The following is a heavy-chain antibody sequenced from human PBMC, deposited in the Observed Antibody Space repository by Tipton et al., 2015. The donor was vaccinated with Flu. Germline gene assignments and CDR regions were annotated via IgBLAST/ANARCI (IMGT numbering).Heavy chain of an antibody. Sequence: TLSLTCAVYGGSFSGYYWSWIRQPPGKGLEWIGEINHSGSTNYNPSLKSRVTISVDTSKNQFSLKLSSVTAADTAVYYCARKRLQRARVGNWFDPWGQGTLVTVSS. CDR3: ARKRLQRARVGNWFDP. D-gene: IGHD4-11*01. J-gene: IGHJ5*02. CDR1: GGSFSGYY. V-gene: IGHV4-34*01. CDR2: INHSGST.